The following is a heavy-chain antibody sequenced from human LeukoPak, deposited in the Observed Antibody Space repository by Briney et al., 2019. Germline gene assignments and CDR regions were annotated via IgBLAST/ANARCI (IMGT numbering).Heavy chain of an antibody. V-gene: IGHV3-48*02. CDR2: ITASGTAM. CDR1: GFTFSSYA. Sequence: GGSLRLSCVASGFTFSSYAMSWVRQAPGKGLEWVSHITASGTAMFYADSVKGRFTISRDNAKNSLYLQMNSLRDEDTAVYYCASSGSYRFDYWGQGTLVNVSS. J-gene: IGHJ4*02. CDR3: ASSGSYRFDY. D-gene: IGHD1-26*01.